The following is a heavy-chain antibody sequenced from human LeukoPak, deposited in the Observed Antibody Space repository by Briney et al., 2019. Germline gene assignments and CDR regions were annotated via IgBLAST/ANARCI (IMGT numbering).Heavy chain of an antibody. V-gene: IGHV4-39*01. Sequence: KSSETLSLTCTVSGGSISSSSYYWGWIRQPPGKGLEWIGSIYYSGSTYYNPSLKSRVTISVDTSKNQFSLKLSSVTAADTAVYYCARLSVAGPSIPIDYWGQGTLVTVSS. J-gene: IGHJ4*02. CDR1: GGSISSSSYY. D-gene: IGHD6-19*01. CDR3: ARLSVAGPSIPIDY. CDR2: IYYSGST.